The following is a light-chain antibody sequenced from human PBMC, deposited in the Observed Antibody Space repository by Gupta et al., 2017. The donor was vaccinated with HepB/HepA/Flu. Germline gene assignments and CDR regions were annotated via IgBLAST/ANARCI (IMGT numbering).Light chain of an antibody. CDR1: QSISSY. J-gene: IGKJ4*01. Sequence: DIQMTQSPSSLSASVGDRVTITCRASQSISSYLTWYQQKPGKAPNLLIYAASSLQSGVPSRFSGSGSGTDFTVTISTLQPADFATYYCQRSHSTRRTFGGGTRVEI. CDR3: QRSHSTRRT. V-gene: IGKV1-39*01. CDR2: AAS.